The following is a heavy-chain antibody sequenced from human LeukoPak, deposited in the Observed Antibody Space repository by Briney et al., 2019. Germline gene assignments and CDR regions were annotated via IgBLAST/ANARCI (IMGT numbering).Heavy chain of an antibody. J-gene: IGHJ4*02. CDR2: IYYTGCT. V-gene: IGHV4-59*01. D-gene: IGHD4-11*01. Sequence: SGTLSLTCTVSGGSISSYYWSWIRQPPGKGLEWIGYIYYTGCTNYNPSLKSRVTISVDTSKNQFSLKLSSVTAADTAVYYCARVRGNYFPDYWGQGTLVTVSS. CDR1: GGSISSYY. CDR3: ARVRGNYFPDY.